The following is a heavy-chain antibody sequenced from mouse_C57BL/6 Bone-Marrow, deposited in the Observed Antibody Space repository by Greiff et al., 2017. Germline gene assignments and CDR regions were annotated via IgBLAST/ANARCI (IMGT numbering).Heavy chain of an antibody. J-gene: IGHJ3*01. D-gene: IGHD1-1*01. CDR3: AREYYYGSSYRFAY. V-gene: IGHV1-59*01. CDR1: GYTFTSYW. Sequence: QVQLQQPGAELVRPGTSVKLSCKASGYTFTSYWMHWVKQRPGQGLEWIGVIDPSDSYTNYNQKFKGKATLTVDTSSSTAYMQLSSLTSEDSAVYYCAREYYYGSSYRFAYWGQGTLVTVSA. CDR2: IDPSDSYT.